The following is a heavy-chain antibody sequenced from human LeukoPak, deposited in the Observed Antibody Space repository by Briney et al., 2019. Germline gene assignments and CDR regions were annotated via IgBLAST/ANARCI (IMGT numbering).Heavy chain of an antibody. J-gene: IGHJ5*02. D-gene: IGHD5-24*01. Sequence: GASVKVSCKASGYTFTSYGISWVRQAPGQGLEWMGWISAYNGNTNYAQKLQGRVTMTTDTSTSTAYMELSSLRSEDTAVYYCARVKHERWLQLAGWFDPWGQGTLVTVSS. CDR3: ARVKHERWLQLAGWFDP. V-gene: IGHV1-18*01. CDR1: GYTFTSYG. CDR2: ISAYNGNT.